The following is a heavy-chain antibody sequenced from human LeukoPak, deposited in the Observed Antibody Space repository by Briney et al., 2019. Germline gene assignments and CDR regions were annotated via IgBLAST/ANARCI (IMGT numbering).Heavy chain of an antibody. Sequence: PGRSLRLSCAASGFTFSGYAMHWVRQAPGKGLDWVSAISGSGGSTYYADSVKGRFTISRDNSKNTLYLQMNSLRAEDTAVYYCAKDPEIVVVVAAYFDYWGQGTLVTVSS. J-gene: IGHJ4*02. V-gene: IGHV3-23*01. CDR1: GFTFSGYA. D-gene: IGHD2-15*01. CDR2: ISGSGGST. CDR3: AKDPEIVVVVAAYFDY.